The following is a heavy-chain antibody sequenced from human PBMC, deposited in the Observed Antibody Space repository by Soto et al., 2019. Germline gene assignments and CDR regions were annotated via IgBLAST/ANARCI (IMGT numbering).Heavy chain of an antibody. Sequence: QVQLVESGGGVVQPGRSLRLSCAASGFTFSSYAMHWVRQAPGKGLEWVAVISYDGSNKYYADSVKGRFTISRDNSKNTLYLQMNRLRAEDTAVYYCARDRLPSDCGGDCKSDYFQHWGQGTLVTVSS. V-gene: IGHV3-30-3*01. CDR1: GFTFSSYA. CDR2: ISYDGSNK. CDR3: ARDRLPSDCGGDCKSDYFQH. D-gene: IGHD2-21*02. J-gene: IGHJ1*01.